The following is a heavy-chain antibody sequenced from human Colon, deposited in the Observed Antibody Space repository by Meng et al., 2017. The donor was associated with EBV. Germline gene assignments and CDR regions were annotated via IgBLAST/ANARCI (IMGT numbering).Heavy chain of an antibody. V-gene: IGHV4-31*03. CDR2: IYYSGST. CDR3: ARVSSGWDYFDY. J-gene: IGHJ4*02. Sequence: VPGQGLGPELVQPSQTLSITCPIHGCSARSGGYSRTWRRKHPGKGLEWFGHIYYSGSTFYNTSLNRRVIISIDTSKNQFSLNLRSVNAADKAVYYCARVSSGWDYFDYWGQGTLVTVSS. CDR1: GCSARSGGYS. D-gene: IGHD6-25*01.